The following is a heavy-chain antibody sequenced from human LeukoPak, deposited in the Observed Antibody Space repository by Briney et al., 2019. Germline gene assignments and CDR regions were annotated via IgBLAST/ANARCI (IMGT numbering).Heavy chain of an antibody. CDR1: GYSISSGYY. CDR2: IYESGST. V-gene: IGHV4-38-2*01. J-gene: IGHJ6*03. D-gene: IGHD3-10*01. Sequence: PSETLSLTCAVSGYSISSGYYGGWIRQPPGKGLECIGSIYESGSTYYNPSRTGRVTISVDTSKNPLSLKMSSVTAAETAVYSCATGGTMVRGVIRDYYYYYLDVWGKGTTVTVSS. CDR3: ATGGTMVRGVIRDYYYYYLDV.